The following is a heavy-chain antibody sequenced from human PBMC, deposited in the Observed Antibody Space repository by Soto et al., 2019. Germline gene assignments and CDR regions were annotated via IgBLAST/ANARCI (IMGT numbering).Heavy chain of an antibody. CDR1: GFTFSSYD. V-gene: IGHV3-13*04. CDR2: IGTAGDT. J-gene: IGHJ6*02. Sequence: EVQLMESGGGLVQPGGSLRLSCAASGFTFSSYDMHWVRQATGKGLEWVSAIGTAGDTYYPGSVKGRFTISRENAKNSLYLQMNSLRAGDTAVYYCAREGSLVVGRHQYYYGMDVWGQGTTVTVSS. D-gene: IGHD2-21*01. CDR3: AREGSLVVGRHQYYYGMDV.